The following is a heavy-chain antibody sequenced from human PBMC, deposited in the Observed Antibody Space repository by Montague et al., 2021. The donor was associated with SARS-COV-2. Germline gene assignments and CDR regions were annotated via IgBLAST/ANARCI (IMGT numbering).Heavy chain of an antibody. CDR1: GGSISNYY. J-gene: IGHJ6*02. Sequence: SETLSLTCTVSGGSISNYYWSWIRQPPGKGLEWIGYISSSGSTNXNPSLKSRVTISVDTSKIQFSLRLSFVTSADTAVYFCARDNPSSRRLPMTKGDSYYGMDVWGQGTTVTVSS. D-gene: IGHD2/OR15-2a*01. CDR2: ISSSGST. V-gene: IGHV4-59*01. CDR3: ARDNPSSRRLPMTKGDSYYGMDV.